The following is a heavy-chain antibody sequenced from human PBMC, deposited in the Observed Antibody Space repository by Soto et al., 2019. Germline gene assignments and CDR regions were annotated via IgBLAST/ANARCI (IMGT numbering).Heavy chain of an antibody. CDR2: IVVGSGNT. Sequence: GASVKVSCKASGFTFTKSAMPWGRQARGQRLEWIGWIVVGSGNTNYAQKFQERVTITRDMSTSTAYMELSSLRSEDTAVYYCAAHLGGGYYYYMDVWGKGTTVTVSS. J-gene: IGHJ6*03. V-gene: IGHV1-58*02. CDR3: AAHLGGGYYYYMDV. D-gene: IGHD3-16*01. CDR1: GFTFTKSA.